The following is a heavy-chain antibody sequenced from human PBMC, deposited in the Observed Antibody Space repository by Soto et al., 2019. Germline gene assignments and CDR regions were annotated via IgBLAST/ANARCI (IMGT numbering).Heavy chain of an antibody. CDR2: IITGSNTI. CDR1: GFPFISYA. CDR3: ARVGYSSPFDY. J-gene: IGHJ4*02. V-gene: IGHV3-48*02. D-gene: IGHD5-18*01. Sequence: EVQLVESGGGLVQPGGSLGFPFAASGFPFISYAMNGVPQAPGKGLEWVSYIITGSNTIYYADSVKGRFTISRDNAKNSLYLQMNSLRDEDTAVYYCARVGYSSPFDYWGQGTLLTVSS.